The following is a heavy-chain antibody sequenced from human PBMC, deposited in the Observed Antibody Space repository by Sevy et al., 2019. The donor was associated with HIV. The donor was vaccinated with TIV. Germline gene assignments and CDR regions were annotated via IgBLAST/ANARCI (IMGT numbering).Heavy chain of an antibody. J-gene: IGHJ6*02. CDR3: ARGRVVQGRYYYYYYGMDV. D-gene: IGHD2-15*01. CDR1: GFTFSSYG. V-gene: IGHV3-33*01. Sequence: GGSLRLSCAASGFTFSSYGMHWVRQAPGKGLEWVAVIWYDGSNKYYADSVKGRFTISRDNSKNTLYLQMNSLRAEDTAVYYCARGRVVQGRYYYYYYGMDVWAKGPRSPSP. CDR2: IWYDGSNK.